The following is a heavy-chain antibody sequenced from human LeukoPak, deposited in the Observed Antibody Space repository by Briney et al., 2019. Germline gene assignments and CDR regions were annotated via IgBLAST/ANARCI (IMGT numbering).Heavy chain of an antibody. CDR3: ARREYTKNGIDF. J-gene: IGHJ4*02. CDR2: IYPGDSDT. CDR1: GYSFTSYW. D-gene: IGHD5-18*01. Sequence: PGESLKISCEGSGYSFTSYWIAWVRQMPGKGLEWMGIIYPGDSDTRYGPSFQGQVTISVDKSISTAYLHWSSLRASATAMYYCARREYTKNGIDFWGQGTLVTVSS. V-gene: IGHV5-51*01.